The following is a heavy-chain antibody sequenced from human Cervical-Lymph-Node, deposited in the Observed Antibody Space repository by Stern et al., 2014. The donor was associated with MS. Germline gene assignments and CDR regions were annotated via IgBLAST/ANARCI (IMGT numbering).Heavy chain of an antibody. V-gene: IGHV1-18*04. CDR2: ISGYDGDT. CDR1: SYTFSSYG. Sequence: VQLVESGADVKKPGASVKVSCKASSYTFSSYGIAWVRQAPGQGLEWMGWISGYDGDTNYAPKLQGRVTLTTDPSTRTAYMEIRSLRFDDTAVYYCARAYFDSYGLDVWGQGTTVTVSS. D-gene: IGHD3-9*01. CDR3: ARAYFDSYGLDV. J-gene: IGHJ6*02.